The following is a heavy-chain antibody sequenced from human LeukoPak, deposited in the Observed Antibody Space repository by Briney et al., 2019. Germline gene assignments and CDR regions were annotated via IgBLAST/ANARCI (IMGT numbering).Heavy chain of an antibody. V-gene: IGHV1-69*05. Sequence: AASVKVSCKASGGTFSSYAISWVRQAPGQGLEWMGGIIPIFGTANYAQKFQGRVTITTDESTSTAYMELSSLRSEDTAVYYCAFFWELPEYYFDYWGQGTLVTVSS. J-gene: IGHJ4*02. CDR3: AFFWELPEYYFDY. CDR2: IIPIFGTA. D-gene: IGHD1-26*01. CDR1: GGTFSSYA.